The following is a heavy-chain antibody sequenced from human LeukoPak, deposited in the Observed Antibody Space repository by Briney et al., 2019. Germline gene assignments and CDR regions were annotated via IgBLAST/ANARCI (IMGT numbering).Heavy chain of an antibody. Sequence: SETLFLTCAVYGGSFSGYYWSWIRQPPGKGLEWIGEINHSGSTNYNPSLKSRVTISVDTSKNQFSLKLSSVTAADTAVYYCARGSYCSGGSCYRWRRNWFDPWGQGTLVTVSS. CDR1: GGSFSGYY. J-gene: IGHJ5*02. CDR3: ARGSYCSGGSCYRWRRNWFDP. D-gene: IGHD2-15*01. V-gene: IGHV4-34*01. CDR2: INHSGST.